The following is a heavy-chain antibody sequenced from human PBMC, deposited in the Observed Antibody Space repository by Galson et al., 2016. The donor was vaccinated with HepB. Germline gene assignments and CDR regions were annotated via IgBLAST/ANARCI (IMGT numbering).Heavy chain of an antibody. D-gene: IGHD3-3*01. CDR2: TTGSGTST. CDR1: GFIFHNYP. V-gene: IGHV3-23*01. Sequence: SLRLSCAASGFIFHNYPMTWVRQAPGKGLEWVSGTTGSGTSTYYADSVKGRFTISRANSKNTLYLQMNSLRAEDTAVYYCAKGSWKRALGWSFDSWGHGTLVSVSS. CDR3: AKGSWKRALGWSFDS. J-gene: IGHJ4*01.